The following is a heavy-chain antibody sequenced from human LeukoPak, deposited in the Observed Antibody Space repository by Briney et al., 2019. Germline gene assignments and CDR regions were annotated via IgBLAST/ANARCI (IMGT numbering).Heavy chain of an antibody. CDR2: INPNSGGT. D-gene: IGHD3-22*01. CDR3: ARDPYDPSYGMYV. Sequence: GASVKVSCKASGYTFTGYYMHWVRQAPGQGLEWMGWINPNSGGTNYAQKFQGWVTMTRDTSISTAYMELSRLRSDDTAVYYCARDPYDPSYGMYVWGQGTTVTVSS. CDR1: GYTFTGYY. J-gene: IGHJ6*02. V-gene: IGHV1-2*04.